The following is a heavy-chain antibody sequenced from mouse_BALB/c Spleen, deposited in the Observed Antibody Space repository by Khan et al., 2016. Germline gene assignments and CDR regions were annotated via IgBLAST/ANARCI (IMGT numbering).Heavy chain of an antibody. Sequence: QIQLVQSGLELKKPGETVKISCKASGYTFTNYGMNWVKQAPGKGLKWMGWINTYTGEPTYADDFKGRFAFSLETSASTAYLQINNLKNEDMATYFCARGDYGLAMDYWGQGTSVTVSS. CDR1: GYTFTNYG. D-gene: IGHD1-2*01. V-gene: IGHV9-1*02. CDR3: ARGDYGLAMDY. CDR2: INTYTGEP. J-gene: IGHJ4*01.